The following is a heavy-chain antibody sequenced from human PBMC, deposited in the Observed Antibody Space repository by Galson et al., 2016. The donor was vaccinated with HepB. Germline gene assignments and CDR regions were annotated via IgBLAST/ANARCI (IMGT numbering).Heavy chain of an antibody. V-gene: IGHV5-10-1*01. CDR3: ARLSTSITSAASPDN. CDR1: GYFFTTHW. J-gene: IGHJ4*02. Sequence: QSGAEVKKPGESLTISCRASGYFFTTHWIGWVRQIPGKGLEWMGKIDPSDTYTKYSPSFQGHVTMSVDKSLSIAYLQWSRLRASDTAIYYCARLSTSITSAASPDNWGLGTLVTVSS. D-gene: IGHD2-15*01. CDR2: IDPSDTYT.